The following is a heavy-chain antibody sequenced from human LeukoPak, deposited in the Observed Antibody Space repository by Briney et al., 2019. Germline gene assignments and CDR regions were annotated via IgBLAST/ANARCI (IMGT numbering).Heavy chain of an antibody. CDR2: IKHDGSEK. V-gene: IGHV3-7*01. D-gene: IGHD2-2*01. CDR3: ARDQRLLGYCSGTSCYPLYFDY. J-gene: IGHJ4*02. CDR1: GFSFSTYW. Sequence: GGSLRLSCAASGFSFSTYWISWVRQAPGKGLEWVANIKHDGSEKYYVDSVKGRFTISRDNAKNSLYLQMNSLRAEDTAVYYCARDQRLLGYCSGTSCYPLYFDYWGQGTLVTVSS.